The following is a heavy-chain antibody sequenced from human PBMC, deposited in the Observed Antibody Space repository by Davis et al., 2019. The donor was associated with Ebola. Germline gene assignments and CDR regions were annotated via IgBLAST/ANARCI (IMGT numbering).Heavy chain of an antibody. Sequence: PGWSLRLSCAGSGFTFGNYAMTWARQAPGKGLEWVSAVTRSGGSTYYADSVKGRFTISRDNSKNTLYLQMNSLSGDDTAVYYCAKGGSGWPSDYSYGLGVWGKGTTVTVAS. D-gene: IGHD6-19*01. CDR1: GFTFGNYA. V-gene: IGHV3-23*01. J-gene: IGHJ6*04. CDR3: AKGGSGWPSDYSYGLGV. CDR2: VTRSGGST.